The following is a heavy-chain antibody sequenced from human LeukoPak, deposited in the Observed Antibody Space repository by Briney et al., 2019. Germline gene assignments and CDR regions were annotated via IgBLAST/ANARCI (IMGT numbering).Heavy chain of an antibody. J-gene: IGHJ3*02. CDR1: GFTFYDYA. CDR2: ISWNSGSI. D-gene: IGHD4-17*01. Sequence: GRSLRLSCAASGFTFYDYAMHWVRQAPGKGLEGGSGISWNSGSIGYADSVKGRFTISRNNAKNSLYLQMNSLRAEDTALYYCAKDMDYGDYGRAFDIWGQGTVVTVSS. CDR3: AKDMDYGDYGRAFDI. V-gene: IGHV3-9*01.